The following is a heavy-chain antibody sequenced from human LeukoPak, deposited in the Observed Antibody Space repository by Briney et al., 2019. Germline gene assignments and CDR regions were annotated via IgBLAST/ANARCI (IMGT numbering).Heavy chain of an antibody. CDR2: INPSGGST. J-gene: IGHJ4*02. CDR1: GYTFTSYD. V-gene: IGHV1-46*01. Sequence: ASVKVSCKASGYTFTSYDINWVRQAPGQGLEWMGIINPSGGSTSYAQKFQGRVTMARDTSTSTVYMELSSLRSEDTAVYYCARDPVAYYYDSSGYSFAYWGQGTLVTVSS. D-gene: IGHD3-22*01. CDR3: ARDPVAYYYDSSGYSFAY.